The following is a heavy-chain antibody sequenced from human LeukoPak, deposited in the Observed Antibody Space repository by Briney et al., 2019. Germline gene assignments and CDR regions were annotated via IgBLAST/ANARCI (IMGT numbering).Heavy chain of an antibody. D-gene: IGHD3-3*01. CDR3: ARDAPRITIFGVVISGRGFDP. Sequence: PSETLSLTCTVSGGSISSSSYYWGWIRQPPGKGLEWIGSFYYSGSTYYNPSLKSRVTISVDTSKNQFSLKLSSVTAADTAVYYCARDAPRITIFGVVISGRGFDPWGQGTLVTVSS. CDR2: FYYSGST. J-gene: IGHJ5*02. CDR1: GGSISSSSYY. V-gene: IGHV4-39*07.